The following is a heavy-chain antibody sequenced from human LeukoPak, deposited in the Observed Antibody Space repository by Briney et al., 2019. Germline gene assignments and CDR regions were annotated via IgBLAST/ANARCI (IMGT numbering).Heavy chain of an antibody. CDR3: ASRFRNLDAFDI. Sequence: PGGSLRLSCAASGFTFSSYGMHWVRQAPGKGLEWVANIKEDGSEKYYVDSVKDRFTISRDNAKNSLYLQMNSLRAEDTAVYYCASRFRNLDAFDIWGQGTMVTVS. CDR1: GFTFSSYG. V-gene: IGHV3-7*01. J-gene: IGHJ3*02. D-gene: IGHD3-3*01. CDR2: IKEDGSEK.